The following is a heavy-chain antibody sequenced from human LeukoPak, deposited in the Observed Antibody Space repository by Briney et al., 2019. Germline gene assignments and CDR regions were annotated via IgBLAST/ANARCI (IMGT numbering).Heavy chain of an antibody. V-gene: IGHV3-30-3*01. J-gene: IGHJ6*03. CDR3: ARDPYCSSTSCYDPHYYYYYMDV. D-gene: IGHD2-2*01. CDR1: GFTFSSYA. CDR2: ITYDGSNK. Sequence: GGSLRLSCAASGFTFSSYAMHWVRQAPGKGLEWVAVITYDGSNKYYADSVKGRFTISRDNSKNTLYLQMNSLRAEDTAVYYCARDPYCSSTSCYDPHYYYYYMDVWGKGTTVTVSS.